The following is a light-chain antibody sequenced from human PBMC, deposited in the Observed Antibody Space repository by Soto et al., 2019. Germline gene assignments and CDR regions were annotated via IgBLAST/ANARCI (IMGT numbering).Light chain of an antibody. J-gene: IGLJ3*02. CDR1: SNDVGRYNL. CDR3: CAYAGSGTVV. V-gene: IGLV2-23*01. Sequence: QSALTQPASVSGSPEQSITISCTGTSNDVGRYNLVSWYQQHPGKAPQVMIYEATKRPSGVSNRFSGSKSGNTASLTISGLQADDEADYYCCAYAGSGTVVFGGGTKLTVL. CDR2: EAT.